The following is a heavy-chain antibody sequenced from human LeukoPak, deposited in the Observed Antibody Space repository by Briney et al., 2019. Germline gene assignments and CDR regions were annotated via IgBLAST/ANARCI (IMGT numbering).Heavy chain of an antibody. Sequence: ASVKVSCKASGYTFTGYYLHWVRQAPGQGLEWMGWINPNSGGTKYAQKFQGRVTLTRDTSISTAYMELSRLRSDDTAVYYCARYDLIGRYYFDYWGQGTLVTVSS. V-gene: IGHV1-2*02. CDR2: INPNSGGT. CDR1: GYTFTGYY. CDR3: ARYDLIGRYYFDY. J-gene: IGHJ4*02. D-gene: IGHD5-12*01.